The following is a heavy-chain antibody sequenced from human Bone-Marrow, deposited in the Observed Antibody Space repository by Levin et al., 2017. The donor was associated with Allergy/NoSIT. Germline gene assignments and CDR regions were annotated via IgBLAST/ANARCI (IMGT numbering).Heavy chain of an antibody. CDR2: ISYDGNIK. D-gene: IGHD5-18*01. Sequence: LSLTCAASGFTLSSSSMHWVRQAPGKGLEWVAIISYDGNIKDYVDSVKGRFTISRDSSKNALFLQMNSLRPEDTAVYYCARDRIQIWSYVGTFDIWGRGTMVTVSS. J-gene: IGHJ3*02. CDR3: ARDRIQIWSYVGTFDI. CDR1: GFTLSSSS. V-gene: IGHV3-30-3*01.